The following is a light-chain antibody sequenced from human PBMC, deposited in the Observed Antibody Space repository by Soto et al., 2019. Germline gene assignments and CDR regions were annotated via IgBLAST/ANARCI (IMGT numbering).Light chain of an antibody. Sequence: DIEMTQSPSSLSASVGDRVTITCRASQGISNYLAWYQQRPGKVPKLLIYAASTLQSGVPSRFSGSGSGTDFTLTISSLQTEDVATYYCQKYDSAPCTFGQGTEVEIK. CDR3: QKYDSAPCT. CDR1: QGISNY. J-gene: IGKJ1*01. CDR2: AAS. V-gene: IGKV1-27*01.